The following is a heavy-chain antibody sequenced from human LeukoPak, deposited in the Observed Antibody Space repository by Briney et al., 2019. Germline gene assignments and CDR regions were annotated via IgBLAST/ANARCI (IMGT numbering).Heavy chain of an antibody. D-gene: IGHD6-13*01. J-gene: IGHJ4*02. V-gene: IGHV4-38-2*01. CDR1: GYSISSGYY. CDR2: IYHSGST. CDR3: ARGLGDGYIGY. Sequence: SGTLSLTCAVSGYSISSGYYWGWIRQPPGKGLEWIGSIYHSGSTYYNPSLKSRVTISVDTSKNQFSLKLSSVTAADTAVYYCARGLGDGYIGYWGQGTLVTVSS.